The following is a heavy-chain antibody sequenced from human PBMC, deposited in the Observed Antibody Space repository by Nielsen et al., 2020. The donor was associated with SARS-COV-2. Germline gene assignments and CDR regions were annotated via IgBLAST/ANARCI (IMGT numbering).Heavy chain of an antibody. D-gene: IGHD1-1*01. CDR1: GGSFSGYY. Sequence: SETLSLTCAVYGGSFSGYYWSWIRQPPGKGLEWIGEINHSGSTNYNPSLKSRVTISVDTSKNQFSRKLSSVTAADTAVYYCARDVTGSDAFDIWGQGTMVTVSS. CDR2: INHSGST. V-gene: IGHV4-34*01. CDR3: ARDVTGSDAFDI. J-gene: IGHJ3*02.